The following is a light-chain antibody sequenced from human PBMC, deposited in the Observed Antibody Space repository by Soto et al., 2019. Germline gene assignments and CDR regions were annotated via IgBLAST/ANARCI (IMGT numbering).Light chain of an antibody. CDR2: GAS. CDR1: QTVGTN. J-gene: IGKJ4*01. Sequence: EIVMTQSPATLSVSPGERATLSCRASQTVGTNLAWYQQKPGQTPRLLISGASARATGLPARFSGSGSGTDFTLTISSLEPEDFAVYYCQQRSNWPPLTFGGGTKVDIK. CDR3: QQRSNWPPLT. V-gene: IGKV3-11*01.